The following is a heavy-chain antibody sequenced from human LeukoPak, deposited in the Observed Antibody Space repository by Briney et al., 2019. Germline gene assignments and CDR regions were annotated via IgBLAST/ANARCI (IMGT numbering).Heavy chain of an antibody. CDR3: ARWGAVPAAIAWFDP. V-gene: IGHV4-30-2*01. CDR2: IYRSGST. J-gene: IGHJ5*02. D-gene: IGHD2-2*01. Sequence: PSQTLSLTCTVSGGSISSGGYYWSWIRQPPGKGLEWIGYIYRSGSTYYNPSLKSRVTISVDRSKNQFSLKLSSVTAADTAVYYCARWGAVPAAIAWFDPWGQGTLVTVSS. CDR1: GGSISSGGYY.